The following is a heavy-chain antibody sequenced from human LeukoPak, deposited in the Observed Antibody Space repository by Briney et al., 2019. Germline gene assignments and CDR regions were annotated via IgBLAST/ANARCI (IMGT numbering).Heavy chain of an antibody. V-gene: IGHV4-30-4*01. CDR2: IYYSGST. D-gene: IGHD3-22*01. CDR1: GGSISIGDYY. Sequence: PSQTLSLTCTVSGGSISIGDYYWSWIRQPPGKGLEWIGYIYYSGSTYYNPSLKSRVTISVDTSKNQFSLKLSSVTAADTAVYYCARAFTYYYDSSGLDYWGQGTLVTVSS. J-gene: IGHJ4*02. CDR3: ARAFTYYYDSSGLDY.